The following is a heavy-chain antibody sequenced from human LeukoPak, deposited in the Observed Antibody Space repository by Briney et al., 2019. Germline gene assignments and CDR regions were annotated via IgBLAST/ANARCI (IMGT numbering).Heavy chain of an antibody. D-gene: IGHD1-20*01. J-gene: IGHJ4*02. CDR3: ATPGNWNYFIY. V-gene: IGHV3-30*03. CDR2: ISYDESNK. CDR1: GFTFSSSA. Sequence: GRSLRLSCAASGFTFSSSAMHWVRQAPGKGLEWVAVISYDESNKYYADSVKGRFTISRDNSKNTLYLQMNSLRAEDTAVYYCATPGNWNYFIYWGQGTLVTVSS.